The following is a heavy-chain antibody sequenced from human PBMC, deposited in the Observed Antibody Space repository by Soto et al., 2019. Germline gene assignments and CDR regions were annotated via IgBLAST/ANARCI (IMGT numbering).Heavy chain of an antibody. J-gene: IGHJ6*02. CDR1: GFTFSSYE. D-gene: IGHD1-26*01. Sequence: EVQLVESGGGLVQPGGSLRLSCAASGFTFSSYEMNWVRQAPGKGLEWVSYISSSGSTIYYADSVKGRFTISRDNAKNSLYLQMNSLRAEDTAVYYCARDRTREPSRWYYYGMDVWGQGTTVTVSS. V-gene: IGHV3-48*03. CDR3: ARDRTREPSRWYYYGMDV. CDR2: ISSSGSTI.